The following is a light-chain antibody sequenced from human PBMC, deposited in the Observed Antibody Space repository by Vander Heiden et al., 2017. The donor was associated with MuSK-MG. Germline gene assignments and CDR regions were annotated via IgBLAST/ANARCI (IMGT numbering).Light chain of an antibody. V-gene: IGKV4-1*01. CDR1: QSLLHSNNSKDY. CDR2: WAS. Sequence: IVMTQSPDSLSVSLGGRATINCKASQSLLHSNNSKDYLAWYHQKPGQPPKLLMSWASTRESGVPDRFSGSGSGTDFTLTISSLQAEDVAVYYCQQDLYTPWTFGHGTKVDIK. CDR3: QQDLYTPWT. J-gene: IGKJ3*01.